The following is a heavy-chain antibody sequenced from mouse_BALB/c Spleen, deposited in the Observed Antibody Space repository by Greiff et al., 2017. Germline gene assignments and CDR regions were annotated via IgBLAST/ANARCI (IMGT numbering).Heavy chain of an antibody. CDR1: GFSLTSYG. J-gene: IGHJ3*01. D-gene: IGHD2-1*01. V-gene: IGHV2-9*02. CDR2: IWAGGST. CDR3: ARDGNYEWFAY. Sequence: VNVVESGPGLVAPSQSLSITCTVSGFSLTSYGVHWVRQPPGKGLEWLGVIWAGGSTNYNSALMSRLSISKDNSKSQVFLKMNSLQTDDTAMYYCARDGNYEWFAYWGQGTLVTVSA.